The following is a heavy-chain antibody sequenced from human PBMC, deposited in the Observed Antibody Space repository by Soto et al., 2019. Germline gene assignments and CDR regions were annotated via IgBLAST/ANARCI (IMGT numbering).Heavy chain of an antibody. V-gene: IGHV4-59*01. J-gene: IGHJ4*02. CDR1: GGSISSYY. CDR2: FYYSGST. CDR3: ARGALTTYFDY. Sequence: SETLSLTCTVSGGSISSYYCSWIRQPPGKGLEWIGYFYYSGSTNYNPSLKSRVTISVDTSKNQFSLKLSSVTAADTAVYYCARGALTTYFDYWGQGTLVTVSS.